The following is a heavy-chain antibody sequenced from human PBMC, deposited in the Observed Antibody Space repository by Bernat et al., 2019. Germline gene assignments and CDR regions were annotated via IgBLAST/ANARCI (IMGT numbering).Heavy chain of an antibody. CDR2: IHYSGRT. D-gene: IGHD2-15*01. Sequence: QLQLQESGPGLVKPSETLSLTCTVSGCSISSSSYYCGWIRHPPGKGLEWIGSIHYSGRTYYNPSLKSRVTISVDTSKNQFSLKLSSVSAADTAVYYCARRDCSGGGCHLYFDYWGQGTLVTVSS. CDR3: ARRDCSGGGCHLYFDY. CDR1: GCSISSSSYY. V-gene: IGHV4-39*01. J-gene: IGHJ4*02.